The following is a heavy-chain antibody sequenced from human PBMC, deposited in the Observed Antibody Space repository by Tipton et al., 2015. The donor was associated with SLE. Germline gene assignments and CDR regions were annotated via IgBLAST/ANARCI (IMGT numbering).Heavy chain of an antibody. CDR2: VHYSGPT. Sequence: TLSLTCYVSGDSLRTREYSWGWIRQPPGKGLEWIGSVHYSGPTYYKPSLKSRVTISLDMSKKEYSLRMKSVTAADTAVYYCVREGGMRSHYTDWGQGILVTVSS. CDR1: GDSLRTREYS. CDR3: VREGGMRSHYTD. V-gene: IGHV4-39*07. J-gene: IGHJ4*02. D-gene: IGHD1-26*01.